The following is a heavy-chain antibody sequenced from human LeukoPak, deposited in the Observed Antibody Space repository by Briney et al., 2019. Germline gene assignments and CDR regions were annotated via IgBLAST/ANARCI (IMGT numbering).Heavy chain of an antibody. D-gene: IGHD4-23*01. CDR2: INTNTGNP. CDR1: GYTFTSYA. Sequence: GASVKVSCKASGYTFTSYAMNWVRQAPGQGLEWMGWINTNTGNPTYAQGFTGRFVFSLDTSVSTAYLQISSLKAEDTAVYYCASPDDGQNSDHFDYWGQGTLVTVSS. V-gene: IGHV7-4-1*02. CDR3: ASPDDGQNSDHFDY. J-gene: IGHJ4*02.